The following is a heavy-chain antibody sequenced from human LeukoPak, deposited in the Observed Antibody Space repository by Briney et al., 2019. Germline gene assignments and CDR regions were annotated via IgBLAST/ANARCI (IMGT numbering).Heavy chain of an antibody. Sequence: GGSLRLSCAASGFTFRTSGMNWIRQAPGKGLEWVSYISSSGTTISYAQSVKGRFTISRDNAKNSLYLQMNSLRAEDTALYYCAKGRSSGEDAFDIWGQGTMVTVSS. J-gene: IGHJ3*02. CDR1: GFTFRTSG. V-gene: IGHV3-48*04. D-gene: IGHD3-22*01. CDR3: AKGRSSGEDAFDI. CDR2: ISSSGTTI.